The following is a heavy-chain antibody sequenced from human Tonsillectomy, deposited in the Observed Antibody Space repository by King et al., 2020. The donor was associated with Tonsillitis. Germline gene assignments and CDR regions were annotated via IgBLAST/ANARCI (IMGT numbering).Heavy chain of an antibody. D-gene: IGHD1-26*01. J-gene: IGHJ4*02. Sequence: QLQLQESGPGVVKPSETLSLTCTVSGGSISSSDHYWAWLRQPPGKWLAWIGFMYSSGTNFNNPSLKSRITISGGTSENRFSLKLSSVTAADTAVYFCARYVSGRFDYWGQGALVTVSS. CDR2: MYSSGTN. CDR1: GGSISSSDHY. CDR3: ARYVSGRFDY. V-gene: IGHV4-39*01.